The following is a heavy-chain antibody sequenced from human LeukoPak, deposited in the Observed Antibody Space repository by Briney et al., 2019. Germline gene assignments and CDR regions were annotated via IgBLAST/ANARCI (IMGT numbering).Heavy chain of an antibody. V-gene: IGHV1-18*01. J-gene: IGHJ4*02. CDR1: GYTLTGYG. CDR3: ARGGGLYSDYDYYFDY. CDR2: ISAYNGNT. Sequence: GASAKASSEHSGYTLTGYGIRRVRQAPGPGREWRGGISAYNGNTNYAQKLQGRVTMTTDTSTSTAYIQLRSLRSGDTAVHYCARGGGLYSDYDYYFDYWGQGTLVTVSS. D-gene: IGHD5-12*01.